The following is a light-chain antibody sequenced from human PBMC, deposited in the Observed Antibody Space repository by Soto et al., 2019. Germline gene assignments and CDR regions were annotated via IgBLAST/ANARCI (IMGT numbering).Light chain of an antibody. Sequence: DIQFTQSPSFLSASVVDRVTITCRASQSIVTYLNWYLQKPGKAPKLLIYAASNLQSGVPSRFSGSGSGTDFTLTISSLQPEDFATYFCQQSYSTPPWTFGQGTKVDIK. CDR2: AAS. CDR3: QQSYSTPPWT. CDR1: QSIVTY. J-gene: IGKJ1*01. V-gene: IGKV1-39*01.